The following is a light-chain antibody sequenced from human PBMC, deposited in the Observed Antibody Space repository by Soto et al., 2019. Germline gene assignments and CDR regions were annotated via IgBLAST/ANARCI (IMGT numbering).Light chain of an antibody. CDR2: DAS. CDR3: QLYDTYPLP. J-gene: IGKJ4*01. CDR1: QSISSW. Sequence: DIQLTQSTSFLSASVGDRVTITCRASQSISSWLAWYQQKPGKAPQLLIYDASSLQIGVPSRFSGSGSGTEFTLIITSLQPDDFATYYCQLYDTYPLPFAGGTKVDIK. V-gene: IGKV1-5*01.